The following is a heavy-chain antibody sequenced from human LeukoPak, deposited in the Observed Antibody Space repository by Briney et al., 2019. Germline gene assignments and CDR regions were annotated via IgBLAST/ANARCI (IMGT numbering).Heavy chain of an antibody. CDR1: GYTFTGSY. CDR2: INPNSGDT. CDR3: AGRSGAQLDY. D-gene: IGHD7-27*01. J-gene: IGHJ4*02. V-gene: IGHV1-2*02. Sequence: ASVKVSCTASGYTFTGSYIHWVRQAPGQGLEWMGWINPNSGDTNYAQKFQGRVTMTMDTSISTAYMELSSLRSDDAAVYYCAGRSGAQLDYWGQGTLVTVSS.